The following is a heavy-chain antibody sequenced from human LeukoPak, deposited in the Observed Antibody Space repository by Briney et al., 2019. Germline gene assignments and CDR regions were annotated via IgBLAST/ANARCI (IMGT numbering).Heavy chain of an antibody. J-gene: IGHJ6*03. CDR2: IYYGGST. Sequence: SETLSLTCTVSGGSISSYYWSWIRQPPGKGLEWIGYIYYGGSTNYNPSLKSRVTISVDTSKNQFSLKLSSVTAADTAVYYCAALLAARPPGYYYYYMDVWGKGTTVTVSS. CDR1: GGSISSYY. D-gene: IGHD6-6*01. V-gene: IGHV4-59*08. CDR3: AALLAARPPGYYYYYMDV.